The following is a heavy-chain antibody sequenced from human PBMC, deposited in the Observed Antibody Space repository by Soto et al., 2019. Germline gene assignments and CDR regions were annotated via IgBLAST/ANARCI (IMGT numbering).Heavy chain of an antibody. CDR3: ARLPLPGFRTYAMDF. CDR1: GYSFTSYW. V-gene: IGHV5-51*01. D-gene: IGHD3-10*01. Sequence: LGASLKISCKGSGYSFTSYWIGWVRQMPGKGLEWMGIIYPGDSDTRYSPSFQGHVTISVDTSSSTAYLQWSSLKASDTAMYYCARLPLPGFRTYAMDFSGQGPTVTLFS. CDR2: IYPGDSDT. J-gene: IGHJ6*02.